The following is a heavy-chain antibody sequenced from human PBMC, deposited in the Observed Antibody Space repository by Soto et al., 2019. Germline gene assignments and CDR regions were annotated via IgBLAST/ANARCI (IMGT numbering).Heavy chain of an antibody. CDR2: ISAYNGNT. CDR1: GYTFTSYG. D-gene: IGHD3-10*01. CDR3: ARGRRTFYYGSGEDAFDS. J-gene: IGHJ3*02. Sequence: QVQLVQSGAEVKKPGASVKVSCKASGYTFTSYGISWVRQAPGQGLEWMGWISAYNGNTNYAQKLQGRVTMTTDTSTSTAYMELRSLRSDDTAVHYCARGRRTFYYGSGEDAFDSWGPGTMVTVSS. V-gene: IGHV1-18*01.